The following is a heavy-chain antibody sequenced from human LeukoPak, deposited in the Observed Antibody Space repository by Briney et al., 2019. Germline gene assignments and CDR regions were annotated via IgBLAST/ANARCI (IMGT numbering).Heavy chain of an antibody. D-gene: IGHD1-26*01. CDR3: ARRGNCAFWFDP. CDR2: IYPDDSDT. CDR1: GYTFSRYW. J-gene: IGHJ5*02. V-gene: IGHV5-51*01. Sequence: GESLKISCKGSGYTFSRYWIAWVRQMPGKGLEWMGIIYPDDSDTRYSPSFQGQVTISADKSINTAYLHWSSLKASDTAMYYCARRGNCAFWFDPWGQGTLVTVSS.